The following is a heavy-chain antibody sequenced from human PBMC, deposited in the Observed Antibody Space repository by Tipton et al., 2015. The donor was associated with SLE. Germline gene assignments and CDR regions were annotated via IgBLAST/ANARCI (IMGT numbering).Heavy chain of an antibody. CDR3: ARAFGRLTRFDY. CDR1: GFTFSSYE. CDR2: IKHGGST. V-gene: IGHV4-34*01. Sequence: LRLSCAASGFTFSSYEMNWVRQAPGKGLEWVGEIKHGGSTYYNPSLKSRVTMSVDTSKNQFSLRLNSVTAADTAVYYCARAFGRLTRFDYWGQGAPVTVSS. J-gene: IGHJ4*02. D-gene: IGHD3-10*01.